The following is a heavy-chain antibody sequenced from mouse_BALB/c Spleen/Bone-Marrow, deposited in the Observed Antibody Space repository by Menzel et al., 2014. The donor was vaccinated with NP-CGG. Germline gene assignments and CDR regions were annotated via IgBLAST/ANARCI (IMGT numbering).Heavy chain of an antibody. J-gene: IGHJ3*01. D-gene: IGHD1-1*01. Sequence: EVKVEESGGGLVQPGGSMKLSCVASGFTFSNYWMNWVRQSPEKGLEWVAEIRLKSNNYATHYAESVKGRFTISRDDSKSSVYLQMNNLGTEDTGIYYCTDYSWFPYWGQGTLVTVSA. CDR3: TDYSWFPY. CDR2: IRLKSNNYAT. CDR1: GFTFSNYW. V-gene: IGHV6-6*02.